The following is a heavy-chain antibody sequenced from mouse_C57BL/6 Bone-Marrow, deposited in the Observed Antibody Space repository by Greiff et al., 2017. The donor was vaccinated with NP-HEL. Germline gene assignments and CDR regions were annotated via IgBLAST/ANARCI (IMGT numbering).Heavy chain of an antibody. V-gene: IGHV1-4*01. J-gene: IGHJ4*01. CDR1: GYTFTSYT. Sequence: VQRVESGAELARPGASVKMSCKASGYTFTSYTMHWVKQRPGQGLEWIGYINPSSGYTKYNQKFKDKATLTADKSSSTAYMQLSSLTSEDSAVYYCARRYGSNAMDYWGQGTSVTVSS. CDR3: ARRYGSNAMDY. D-gene: IGHD1-1*01. CDR2: INPSSGYT.